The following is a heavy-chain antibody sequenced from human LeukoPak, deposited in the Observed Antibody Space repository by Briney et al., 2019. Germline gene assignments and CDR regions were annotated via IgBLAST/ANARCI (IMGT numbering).Heavy chain of an antibody. CDR3: AKDQRALAGTCFDY. CDR1: GFTFSRYA. J-gene: IGHJ4*02. V-gene: IGHV3-23*01. D-gene: IGHD6-19*01. Sequence: PGGSLRLSCAASGFTFSRYAMTWVRQAPGKGLEWVPDISGSGNSPNYADSVKGRFTISRDNSNNTLYLQMNNLSAEDTAVYYCAKDQRALAGTCFDYWGQGILVTVSS. CDR2: ISGSGNSP.